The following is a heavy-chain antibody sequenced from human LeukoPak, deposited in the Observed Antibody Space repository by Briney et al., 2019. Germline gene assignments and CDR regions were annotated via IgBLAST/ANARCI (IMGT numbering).Heavy chain of an antibody. D-gene: IGHD2-2*01. CDR2: IYYSGST. CDR1: GGSISSYY. CDR3: ARGGYCSSTSCYYYYYYMDV. V-gene: IGHV4-59*01. Sequence: PSETLSLTCTVSGGSISSYYWSWIRQPPGKGLEWIGYIYYSGSTNYNPSLKSRVTISVDTSKNQFSLKLSSVTAADTAVYYCARGGYCSSTSCYYYYYYMDVWGKGTTVTVSS. J-gene: IGHJ6*03.